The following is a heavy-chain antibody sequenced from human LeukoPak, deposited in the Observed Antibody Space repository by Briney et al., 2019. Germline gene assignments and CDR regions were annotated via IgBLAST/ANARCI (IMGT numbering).Heavy chain of an antibody. CDR1: GFTFDDYA. CDR2: ISWDSANI. V-gene: IGHV3-9*01. CDR3: ARVYLGSVAHCAMDV. D-gene: IGHD6-19*01. J-gene: IGHJ6*03. Sequence: GGSLRLSCAASGFTFDDYAMHWVRQAPGKGLEWVAGISWDSANILYADSVRGRFTISRDNAKNSLDLQMNSLRAEDTALYYCARVYLGSVAHCAMDVWGKGTTVTVSS.